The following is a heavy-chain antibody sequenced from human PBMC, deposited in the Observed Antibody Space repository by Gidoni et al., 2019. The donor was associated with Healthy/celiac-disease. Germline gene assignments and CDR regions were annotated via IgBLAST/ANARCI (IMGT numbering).Heavy chain of an antibody. D-gene: IGHD6-6*01. CDR3: AKTARPAYYYYYGMDV. V-gene: IGHV3-23*01. CDR1: GFTFRSYA. Sequence: EVQLLESGGGLVQPGGSLRLSCAASGFTFRSYAMSWVRQAPGKGLEWVSAIIGSGGRTYYAESVKGRFTISRDNSKNTLYLQMNSLRAEDTAVYYCAKTARPAYYYYYGMDVWGQGTTVTVSS. J-gene: IGHJ6*02. CDR2: IIGSGGRT.